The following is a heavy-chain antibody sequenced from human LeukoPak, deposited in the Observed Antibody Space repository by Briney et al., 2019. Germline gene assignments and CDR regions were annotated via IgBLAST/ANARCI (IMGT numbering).Heavy chain of an antibody. D-gene: IGHD6-13*01. CDR2: IYYSGST. J-gene: IGHJ5*02. V-gene: IGHV4-59*12. CDR3: AREHSSSYNWFDP. Sequence: PSETLSLTCTVSGGSISSYYWSWIRQPPGKGLEWIGYIYYSGSTNYNPSLKSRVTISVDTSKNQFSLKLSSVTAADTAVYYCAREHSSSYNWFDPWGQGTLVTVSS. CDR1: GGSISSYY.